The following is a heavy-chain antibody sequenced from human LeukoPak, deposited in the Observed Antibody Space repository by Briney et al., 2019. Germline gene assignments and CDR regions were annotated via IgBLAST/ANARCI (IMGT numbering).Heavy chain of an antibody. CDR2: INSDGSST. CDR3: AELGITMIGGV. Sequence: GGSLRHSCAASGFTFSSYWMHWVRQAPGKGLVWVSRINSDGSSTSYADSVKGRFTISRDNAKNSLYLQMNSLRAEDTAVYYCAELGITMIGGVWGKGTTVTISS. J-gene: IGHJ6*04. D-gene: IGHD3-10*02. CDR1: GFTFSSYW. V-gene: IGHV3-74*01.